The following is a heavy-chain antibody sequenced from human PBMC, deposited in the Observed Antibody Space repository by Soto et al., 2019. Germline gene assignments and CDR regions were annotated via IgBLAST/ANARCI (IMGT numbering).Heavy chain of an antibody. V-gene: IGHV4-30-4*01. D-gene: IGHD5-18*01. CDR1: GAPISGGDYH. J-gene: IGHJ2*01. CDR3: ARGSAAKRYFDL. CDR2: IFPSGAT. Sequence: QVQRQESGPGLVKPSQTLSLMCTVSGAPISGGDYHWSWIRQPPGKGLEWIGYIFPSGATHYNSSLGSRITMSVETSKSHFSLKLTSVTAADTAVYFCARGSAAKRYFDLWGRGTLVTVSS.